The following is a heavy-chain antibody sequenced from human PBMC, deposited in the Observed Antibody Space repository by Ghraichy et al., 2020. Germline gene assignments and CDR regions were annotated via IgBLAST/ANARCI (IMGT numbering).Heavy chain of an antibody. CDR3: ASPTDYDILTGYPTYGMDV. V-gene: IGHV3-23*01. J-gene: IGHJ6*02. CDR1: GFTFSSYA. CDR2: ISGSGGST. D-gene: IGHD3-9*01. Sequence: GGSLRLSCAASGFTFSSYAMSWVRQAPGKGLEWVSAISGSGGSTYYADSVKGRFTISRDNSKNTLYLQMNSLRAEDTAVYYCASPTDYDILTGYPTYGMDVWGQGTTVTVSS.